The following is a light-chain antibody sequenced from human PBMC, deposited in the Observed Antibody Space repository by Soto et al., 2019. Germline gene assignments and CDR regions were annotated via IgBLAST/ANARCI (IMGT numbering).Light chain of an antibody. CDR2: DTS. CDR3: QQYVHWPPGT. J-gene: IGKJ1*01. V-gene: IGKV3-15*01. Sequence: EIVVTQSPATLSVSPGERVTLSCRASQSVSSSLAWYQQRPGQAPRLLIYDTSTRAAGIAARFSGSGSGTEFTLTISTLQSEDFAVYYCQQYVHWPPGTFDQGTKVDIK. CDR1: QSVSSS.